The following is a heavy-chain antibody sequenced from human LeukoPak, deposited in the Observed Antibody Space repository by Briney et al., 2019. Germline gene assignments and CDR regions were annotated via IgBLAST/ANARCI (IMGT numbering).Heavy chain of an antibody. J-gene: IGHJ4*02. CDR3: ARDLLEIAADSYFDY. D-gene: IGHD6-13*01. CDR1: GFTFSSYS. Sequence: GGSLRLSCAASGFTFSSYSMNWVRQAPGKGLEWVSSISSSSSYIYYADSVKGRFTISRDNAKNSLFLQMNSLRAEDTAVYYCARDLLEIAADSYFDYWGQGTLVTVSS. CDR2: ISSSSSYI. V-gene: IGHV3-21*01.